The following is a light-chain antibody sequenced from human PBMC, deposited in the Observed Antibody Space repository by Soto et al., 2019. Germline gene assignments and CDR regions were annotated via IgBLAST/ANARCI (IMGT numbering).Light chain of an antibody. CDR2: WAS. CDR3: QQYYSTPPT. J-gene: IGKJ1*01. V-gene: IGKV4-1*01. Sequence: DIVMTQSPDSLAVSLGERATINCKSSQSVLYSSNNKNYLAWYQQKPGQPPKLLIYWASTRESGVPDRFSGRGSGTVFTLTISSLQAEDGAVYYCQQYYSTPPTFGQGTKVKIK. CDR1: QSVLYSSNNKNY.